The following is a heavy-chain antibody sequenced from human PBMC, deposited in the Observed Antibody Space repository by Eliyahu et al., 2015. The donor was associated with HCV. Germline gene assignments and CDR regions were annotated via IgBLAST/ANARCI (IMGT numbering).Heavy chain of an antibody. Sequence: FSSYAMTWVRXAPGKGLEWVSAIGNSVLTHNSVLTTYYADSVKGRFTISRDNSKNTLYLQLNSLRAEDTAIYYCAKDGARGWFGEKSFSADFDYWGQGTLVTVSS. D-gene: IGHD3-10*01. V-gene: IGHV3-23*01. J-gene: IGHJ4*02. CDR2: IGNSVLTHNSVLTT. CDR1: FSSYA. CDR3: AKDGARGWFGEKSFSADFDY.